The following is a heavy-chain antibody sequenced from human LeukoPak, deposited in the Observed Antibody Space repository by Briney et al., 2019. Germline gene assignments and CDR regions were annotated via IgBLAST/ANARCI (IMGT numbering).Heavy chain of an antibody. D-gene: IGHD6-13*01. CDR2: IYTSGST. CDR3: ARTRVAAAGIVNWFDP. J-gene: IGHJ5*02. Sequence: SETLSLTCTVSGGSISSYYWSWIRQPAGKGLEWIGRIYTSGSTNYNPSLKSPVTMSVDTSKNQFSLKLGSVTAADTAVYYCARTRVAAAGIVNWFDPWGQGTLVTVSS. CDR1: GGSISSYY. V-gene: IGHV4-4*07.